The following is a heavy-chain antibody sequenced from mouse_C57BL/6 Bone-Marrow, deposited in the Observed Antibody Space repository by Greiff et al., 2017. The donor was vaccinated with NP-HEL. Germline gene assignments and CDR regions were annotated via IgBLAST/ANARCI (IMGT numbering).Heavy chain of an antibody. CDR1: GYTFTSYW. CDR3: SREGAYYSNCAWFAY. Sequence: VQLQQPGAELVMPGASVKLSCKASGYTFTSYWMHWVKQRPGQGLEWIGEIDPYDSYTNYNQKFKGKATLTVDKSSSTAYMQLSSLTSEDSAVYYCSREGAYYSNCAWFAYWGQGTLVTVSA. CDR2: IDPYDSYT. D-gene: IGHD2-5*01. J-gene: IGHJ3*01. V-gene: IGHV1-69*01.